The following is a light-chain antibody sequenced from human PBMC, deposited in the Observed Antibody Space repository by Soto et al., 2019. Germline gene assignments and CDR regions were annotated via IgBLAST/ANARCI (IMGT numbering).Light chain of an antibody. CDR1: QSVSDSY. CDR2: AS. Sequence: EIVLTQSPGTLSLSPGERATLSCRASQSVSDSYLAWYQQKPGQAPRLLIYASSRATGIPDRFSGSGSGTDFTLTISRLEPEDFAVYYCQHYGTSALFGQGTKVEIK. CDR3: QHYGTSAL. V-gene: IGKV3-20*01. J-gene: IGKJ1*01.